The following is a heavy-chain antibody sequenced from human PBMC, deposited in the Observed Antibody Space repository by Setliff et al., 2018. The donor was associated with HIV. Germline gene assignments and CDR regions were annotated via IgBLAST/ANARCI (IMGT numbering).Heavy chain of an antibody. D-gene: IGHD2-8*02. CDR1: GGSISGHY. Sequence: SETLSLTCSVSGGSISGHYWSWIRQSPGKGLQWIGTIHYSGSNVYSPSFKSRVSMSIDTSNDQFSLKLRSVTAADRAVYYCATARPRHLVSTNPPYYFDYWGQGTLVTVSS. CDR2: IHYSGSN. J-gene: IGHJ4*02. CDR3: ATARPRHLVSTNPPYYFDY. V-gene: IGHV4-59*11.